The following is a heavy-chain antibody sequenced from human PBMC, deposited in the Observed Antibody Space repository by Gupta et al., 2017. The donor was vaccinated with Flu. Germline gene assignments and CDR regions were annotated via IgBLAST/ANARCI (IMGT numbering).Heavy chain of an antibody. CDR1: GFTFSSYG. CDR3: AKGGQQLVYYYYGMDV. Sequence: QVQLVESGGGVVQPGRSLRLSCAASGFTFSSYGMHWVRQAPGKGLEWVAVISYDGSNKYYADSVKGRFTISRDNSKNTLYLQMNSLRAEDTAVYYCAKGGQQLVYYYYGMDVWGQGTTVTVSS. D-gene: IGHD6-13*01. V-gene: IGHV3-30*18. J-gene: IGHJ6*02. CDR2: ISYDGSNK.